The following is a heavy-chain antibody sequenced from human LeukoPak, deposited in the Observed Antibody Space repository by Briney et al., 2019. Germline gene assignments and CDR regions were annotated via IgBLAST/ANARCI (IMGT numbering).Heavy chain of an antibody. Sequence: SQTLSLTCTVSGGSISSGGYYRSWIRQHPGKGLEWIGYIYYSGSTYYNPSLKSRVTISVDTSKNQFSLKLSSVTAADTAVYYCARTYDSSGPLPSVAFDIWGQGTMVTVSS. J-gene: IGHJ3*02. D-gene: IGHD3-22*01. CDR3: ARTYDSSGPLPSVAFDI. CDR2: IYYSGST. CDR1: GGSISSGGYY. V-gene: IGHV4-31*03.